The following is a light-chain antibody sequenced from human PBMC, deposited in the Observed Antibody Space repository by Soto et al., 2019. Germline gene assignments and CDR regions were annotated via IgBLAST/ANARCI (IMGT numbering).Light chain of an antibody. CDR3: QHYYGNPL. Sequence: DIVLTQSPDSLAVSLGERATINCKSSQSVLYSSNNMNYLAWYQKKAGQPPRLLVNWASARASGVPDRFTGSGSGTDFTLTINSLQAEDVAVYYCQHYYGNPLFGPGTKVHIK. J-gene: IGKJ3*01. CDR1: QSVLYSSNNMNY. V-gene: IGKV4-1*01. CDR2: WAS.